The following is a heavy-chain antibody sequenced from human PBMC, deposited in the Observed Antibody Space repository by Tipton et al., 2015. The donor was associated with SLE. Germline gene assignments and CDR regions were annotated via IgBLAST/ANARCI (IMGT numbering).Heavy chain of an antibody. J-gene: IGHJ4*02. CDR1: GFTFSNYA. Sequence: GSLRFSCAGSGFTFSNYAMSWVRQAPGKGLEWVSVIYHGDTSTYYADSVKGRFTISRDNSKNTLYLQMNSLRAEDTAVYYCAKDPGIAALTYFDYWGQGTLVTVSS. D-gene: IGHD6-13*01. CDR2: IYHGDTST. CDR3: AKDPGIAALTYFDY. V-gene: IGHV3-23*03.